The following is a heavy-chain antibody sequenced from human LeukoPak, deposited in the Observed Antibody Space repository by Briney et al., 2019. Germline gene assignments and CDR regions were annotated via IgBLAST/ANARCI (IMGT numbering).Heavy chain of an antibody. D-gene: IGHD2-2*01. CDR1: GFNFSSYS. CDR3: ASEIPNLRYCSSTSCDY. Sequence: GGSLRLSCAASGFNFSSYSMKWVRQAPGKGVEGVSSITRSSSFLYYADSVKGRFTISRDNAKNSLYLQMSSLRAEDTAVYYCASEIPNLRYCSSTSCDYWGQGILVTVSS. J-gene: IGHJ4*02. CDR2: ITRSSSFL. V-gene: IGHV3-21*01.